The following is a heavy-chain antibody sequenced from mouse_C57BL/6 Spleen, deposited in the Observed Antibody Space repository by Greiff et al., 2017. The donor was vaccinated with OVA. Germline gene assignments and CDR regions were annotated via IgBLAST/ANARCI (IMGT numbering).Heavy chain of an antibody. Sequence: EVKLVESGEGLVKPGGSLKLSCAASGFTFSSYAMSWVRQTPEKRLEWVAYISSGGDYIYYADTVKGRFTISRDNARNTLYLQMSSLKSEDTAMYYCTREFYDGYYGWCAYWGQGTLVTVSA. CDR2: ISSGGDYI. J-gene: IGHJ3*01. CDR1: GFTFSSYA. D-gene: IGHD2-3*01. V-gene: IGHV5-9-1*02. CDR3: TREFYDGYYGWCAY.